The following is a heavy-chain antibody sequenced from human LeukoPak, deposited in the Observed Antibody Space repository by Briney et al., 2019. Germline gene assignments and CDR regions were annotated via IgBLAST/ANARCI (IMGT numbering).Heavy chain of an antibody. V-gene: IGHV4-59*02. J-gene: IGHJ5*02. CDR1: GGSVSSYC. CDR2: IYYSGST. Sequence: SETLALTRTVSGGSVSSYCGSWIRQPPGKGLEWIGYIYYSGSTNYNPSLKSRVTISVDTSKNQFSLKLSSVTAADTAVYYCARVTYTNAWTWGQGTLVTVSS. D-gene: IGHD6-19*01. CDR3: ARVTYTNAWT.